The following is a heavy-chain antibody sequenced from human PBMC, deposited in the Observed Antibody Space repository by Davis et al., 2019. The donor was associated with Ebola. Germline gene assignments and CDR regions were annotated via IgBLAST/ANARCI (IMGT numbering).Heavy chain of an antibody. Sequence: GESLKISCAASGFTFSSYSMNWVRQAPGKGLEWVSSISSSSSYIYYADSVKGRFTISRDNAQNSLYLQMNSLRAEDKAVYYCARARITMVQGVKGRHNYYYYGMDVWGQGTTVTVSS. CDR3: ARARITMVQGVKGRHNYYYYGMDV. D-gene: IGHD3-10*01. J-gene: IGHJ6*02. CDR1: GFTFSSYS. V-gene: IGHV3-21*01. CDR2: ISSSSSYI.